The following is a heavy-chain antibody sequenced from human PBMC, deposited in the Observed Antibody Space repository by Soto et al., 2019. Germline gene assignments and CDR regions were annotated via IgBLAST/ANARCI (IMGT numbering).Heavy chain of an antibody. D-gene: IGHD3-22*01. CDR3: ARGSYYYDSSGYYHY. Sequence: QVQLQESGPGLVKPSQTLSLTCTVSGGSISSGDYYWSWIRQPPGKGLEWIGYIYYSGSTYYNPSLKGRVTISVDTSKNQFSLKLSYVTAADTAVYYCARGSYYYDSSGYYHYWGQGNLVTVSS. CDR1: GGSISSGDYY. CDR2: IYYSGST. V-gene: IGHV4-30-4*01. J-gene: IGHJ4*02.